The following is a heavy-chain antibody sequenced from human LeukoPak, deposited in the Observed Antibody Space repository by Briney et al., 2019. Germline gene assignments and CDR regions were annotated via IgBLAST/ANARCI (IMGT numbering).Heavy chain of an antibody. Sequence: GGSLRPSCAASGFTFTNAWMTWVRQAPGKGLEWVGRIKSESDGGTRDYDAAVKGRFTLSRDDSKNTMYLQMNSLKTEDTAVYYCTTAEIGQPDYWGQGTLVIVSS. CDR1: GFTFTNAW. J-gene: IGHJ4*02. CDR2: IKSESDGGTR. V-gene: IGHV3-15*01. CDR3: TTAEIGQPDY. D-gene: IGHD3-22*01.